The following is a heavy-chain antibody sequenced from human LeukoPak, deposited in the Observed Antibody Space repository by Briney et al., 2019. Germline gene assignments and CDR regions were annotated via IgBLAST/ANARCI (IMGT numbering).Heavy chain of an antibody. CDR1: GYTFTGYY. CDR3: ARESSSSWYGWDY. V-gene: IGHV1-2*02. Sequence: ASVKVSCKASGYTFTGYYMHWVRQAPGQGLEWMGWINPNSGGTNYAQKFQGRVTMTRDTSISTADMELSRLRSYDTAAYYCARESSSSWYGWDYWGQGTLVTVSS. J-gene: IGHJ4*02. CDR2: INPNSGGT. D-gene: IGHD6-13*01.